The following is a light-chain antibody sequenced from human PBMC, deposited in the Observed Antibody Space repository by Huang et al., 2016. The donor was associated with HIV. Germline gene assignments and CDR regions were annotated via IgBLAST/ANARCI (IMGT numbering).Light chain of an antibody. J-gene: IGKJ1*01. CDR2: KVS. Sequence: DVVLTQSPLSLPVTLGQPASISCKSSHSLLHSDGNTYLNWFLQRPGQSPRRLIYKVSNRDFGVPARFSGSGSGADCTLTISRVEADDIGVYYCMQGTHWPQTFGQGTKVEVK. CDR1: HSLLHSDGNTY. V-gene: IGKV2-30*02. CDR3: MQGTHWPQT.